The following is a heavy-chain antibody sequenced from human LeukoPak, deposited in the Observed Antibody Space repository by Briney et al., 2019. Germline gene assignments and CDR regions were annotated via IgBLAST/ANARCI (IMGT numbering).Heavy chain of an antibody. J-gene: IGHJ6*03. CDR1: GGSISSGDYY. V-gene: IGHV4-30-4*08. D-gene: IGHD6-13*01. CDR3: ARAGAAAGTLYYYYYMDV. CDR2: IYYSGST. Sequence: PSETLSLTCTVSGGSISSGDYYWSWIRQPPGKGLEWIGYIYYSGSTYYNPSLKSRVTISVDTSKNQFSLKLSSVTAADTAVYYCARAGAAAGTLYYYYYMDVWGKGTTVTVSS.